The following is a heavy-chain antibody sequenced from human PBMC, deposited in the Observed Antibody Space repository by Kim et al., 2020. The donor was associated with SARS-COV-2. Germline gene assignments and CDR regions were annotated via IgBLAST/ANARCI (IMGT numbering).Heavy chain of an antibody. CDR3: ARATLRYSGSYYFDY. V-gene: IGHV1-69*04. J-gene: IGHJ4*02. CDR1: GGTFSSYA. D-gene: IGHD1-26*01. CDR2: IIPILGIA. Sequence: SVKVSCKASGGTFSSYAISWVRQAPGQGLEWMGRIIPILGIANYAQKFQGRVTITADKSTSTAYMELSSLRSEDTAVYYCARATLRYSGSYYFDYWGQGTLVTVSS.